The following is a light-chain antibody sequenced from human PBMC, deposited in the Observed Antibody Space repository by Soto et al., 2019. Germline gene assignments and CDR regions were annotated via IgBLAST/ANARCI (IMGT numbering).Light chain of an antibody. J-gene: IGKJ2*01. CDR2: AAS. CDR1: QSVSRTY. V-gene: IGKV3-20*01. Sequence: EIVLTQSPGTLSLSPGERATLSCRASQSVSRTYLAWYQQKPGQAPRLVIYAASNRATGIPDRFSGSASGADFTLTISRLEPEDFAIYYCQQYDTSLLLYTLGQGTKLESK. CDR3: QQYDTSLLLYT.